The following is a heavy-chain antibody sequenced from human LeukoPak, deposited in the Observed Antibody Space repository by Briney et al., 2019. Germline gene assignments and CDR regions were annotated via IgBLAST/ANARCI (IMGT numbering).Heavy chain of an antibody. CDR3: VRDQGYDYVWGSYPFDY. J-gene: IGHJ4*02. CDR2: IKQDGSEK. CDR1: GFTFSSYW. V-gene: IGHV3-7*01. D-gene: IGHD3-16*02. Sequence: SGGSLRLSCAASGFTFSSYWMSWVRQAPGKGLEWVANIKQDGSEKYYVDSVKGRFTISRDNAKKSLHLQMNSLRVEDTAAYYCVRDQGYDYVWGSYPFDYWGQGTLVTVSS.